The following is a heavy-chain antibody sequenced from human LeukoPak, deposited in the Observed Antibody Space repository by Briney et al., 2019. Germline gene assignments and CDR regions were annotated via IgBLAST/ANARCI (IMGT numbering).Heavy chain of an antibody. CDR3: TRHIGAVAGTRAFDY. V-gene: IGHV3-73*01. CDR1: GFTFCGSA. CDR2: IRSKANSYAT. J-gene: IGHJ4*02. Sequence: QSGGSLRLSCAASGFTFCGSAMHWVRQASGKGLEWVGRIRSKANSYATAYAASVKGRFTISRDDSKNTAYLQMNSLKTEDTAVYYCTRHIGAVAGTRAFDYWGQGTLVTVSS. D-gene: IGHD6-19*01.